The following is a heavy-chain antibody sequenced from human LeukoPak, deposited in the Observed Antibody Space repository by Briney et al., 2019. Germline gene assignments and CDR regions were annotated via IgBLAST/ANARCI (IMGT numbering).Heavy chain of an antibody. J-gene: IGHJ4*02. CDR1: GFTFGDYA. D-gene: IGHD6-6*01. Sequence: GGSLRLSCTASGFTFGDYAMSWVRQAPGKGLEWVGFIRSKAYGGTTEYAASMKGRFTISRDDSKSIAYLQMNSLKTEDTAVYYCTRDYFIAARPGYLDYWGQGTLVTVSS. V-gene: IGHV3-49*04. CDR3: TRDYFIAARPGYLDY. CDR2: IRSKAYGGTT.